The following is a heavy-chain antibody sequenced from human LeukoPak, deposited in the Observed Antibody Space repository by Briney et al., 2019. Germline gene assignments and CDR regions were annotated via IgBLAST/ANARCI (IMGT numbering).Heavy chain of an antibody. Sequence: SETLSLTCTVSGGSISSFYWSWIRQPPRRGLEWIGYIYHSGSTNYNPSLKSRVTISLDTSKNQFSLKLSSVTAADTAVYYCAAYSSSSHFDYWGQGTLVTVSS. CDR3: AAYSSSSHFDY. V-gene: IGHV4-59*01. CDR1: GGSISSFY. J-gene: IGHJ4*02. CDR2: IYHSGST. D-gene: IGHD6-6*01.